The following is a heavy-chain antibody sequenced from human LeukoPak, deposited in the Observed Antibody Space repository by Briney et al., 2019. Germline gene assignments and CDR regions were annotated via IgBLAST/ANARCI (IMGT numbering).Heavy chain of an antibody. CDR2: MNSNSGDT. D-gene: IGHD6-13*01. J-gene: IGHJ4*02. Sequence: ASVKVSCKASGYTFSRYDLNWVRQATGQGLEWIGWMNSNSGDTGYAQKFQDRVTMTRNTSINTAYMELSSLRSEDTGVYYCARGPPGSSSSDYWGQGTLVTVSA. CDR1: GYTFSRYD. CDR3: ARGPPGSSSSDY. V-gene: IGHV1-8*01.